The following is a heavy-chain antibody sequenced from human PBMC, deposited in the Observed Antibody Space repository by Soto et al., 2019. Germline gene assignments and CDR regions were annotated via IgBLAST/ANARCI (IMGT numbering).Heavy chain of an antibody. V-gene: IGHV3-30*18. J-gene: IGHJ6*02. Sequence: SLRLSCAASGFTFSSYGMHWVRQAPGKGLEWVAVISYDGSNKYYADSVKGRFTISRDNSKNTLYLQMNSLRAEDTAVYYCAKIITGTTLYGMDVWGQGTTVTVSS. D-gene: IGHD1-7*01. CDR1: GFTFSSYG. CDR3: AKIITGTTLYGMDV. CDR2: ISYDGSNK.